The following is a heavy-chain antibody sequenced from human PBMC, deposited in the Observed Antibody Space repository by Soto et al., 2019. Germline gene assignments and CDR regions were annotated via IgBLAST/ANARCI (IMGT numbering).Heavy chain of an antibody. V-gene: IGHV4-31*03. J-gene: IGHJ4*02. CDR1: GGSISSGGYY. D-gene: IGHD3-10*01. CDR2: IYYSGST. CDR3: ARSSTSVIIRHFDY. Sequence: SETLSLTCTVSGGSISSGGYYWSWIRQHPGKGLEWIGYIYYSGSTYYNPSLKSRVTISVDTSKNQFSLKLSSVTAADTAVYYCARSSTSVIIRHFDYWGQGTLVTVSS.